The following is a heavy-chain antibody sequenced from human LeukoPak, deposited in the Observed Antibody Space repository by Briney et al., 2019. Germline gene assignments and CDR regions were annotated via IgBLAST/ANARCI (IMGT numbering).Heavy chain of an antibody. J-gene: IGHJ5*02. CDR2: IYYSGST. CDR1: GDSISSTNYY. D-gene: IGHD2-15*01. V-gene: IGHV4-39*01. CDR3: ARLWGGYWSPFDP. Sequence: SETLSLTCTVSGDSISSTNYYWGWIRQPPGKGLEWIGSIYYSGSTYYNPSLKSRVTISVDTSKNQFSLKLSSVTAADTAVYYCARLWGGYWSPFDPWGQGTLVTVSS.